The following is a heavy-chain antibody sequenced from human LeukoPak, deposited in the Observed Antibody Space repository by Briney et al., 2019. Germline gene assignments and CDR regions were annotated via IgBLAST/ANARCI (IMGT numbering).Heavy chain of an antibody. D-gene: IGHD1-26*01. CDR1: GFTFSSYG. CDR2: ISYDGSNK. Sequence: GGSLRLSCAASGFTFSSYGMHWVRQAPGKGLEWVAVISYDGSNKYYADSVKGRFTISRDNSKNTLYLQMNSLRAEDTAVYYCAKDFTLGSYPGGFDYRGQGTLVTVSS. V-gene: IGHV3-30*18. CDR3: AKDFTLGSYPGGFDY. J-gene: IGHJ4*02.